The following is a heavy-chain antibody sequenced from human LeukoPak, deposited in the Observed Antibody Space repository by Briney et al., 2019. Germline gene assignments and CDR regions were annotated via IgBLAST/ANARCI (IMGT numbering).Heavy chain of an antibody. CDR1: GFTISSYA. CDR2: ISGSGGST. Sequence: GGSLRLSCAASGFTISSYAMGWARQAPGKGLEWVSAISGSGGSTYYADSLKGRFTISRDNSKNTVYLQMNSLRAEDTAEYYRAKGFFIGTLTKNWFDPWGQGTLVTVSS. V-gene: IGHV3-23*01. J-gene: IGHJ5*02. CDR3: AKGFFIGTLTKNWFDP. D-gene: IGHD4-17*01.